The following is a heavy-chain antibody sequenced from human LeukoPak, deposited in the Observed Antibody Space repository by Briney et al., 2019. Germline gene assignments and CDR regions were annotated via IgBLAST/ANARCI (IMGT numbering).Heavy chain of an antibody. Sequence: GGSLRLSCAASGVTVSSNYMSWVRQAPGKGLEWVSVIYRGGSTYYADSVKGRFIISRDNSKNTVYLQMNSLRAEDTAVYYCARESSSAAYYYYGMDVWGQGTTVTVSS. V-gene: IGHV3-66*01. CDR3: ARESSSAAYYYYGMDV. CDR1: GVTVSSNY. D-gene: IGHD6-6*01. J-gene: IGHJ6*02. CDR2: IYRGGST.